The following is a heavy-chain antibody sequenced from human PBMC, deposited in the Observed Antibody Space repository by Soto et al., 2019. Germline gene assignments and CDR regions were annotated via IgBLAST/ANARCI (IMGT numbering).Heavy chain of an antibody. CDR3: ARQRTSVVTRDYFDV. CDR1: GDSISSRTYY. V-gene: IGHV4-39*01. Sequence: SETLSLTCTVTGDSISSRTYYWGWIRQPPGKGLEWIGSIYYSGSTYNNPSLRSRVSMSIDTSKDQFSLKLKSVTAADTALYFCARQRTSVVTRDYFDVWGPGSLVT. D-gene: IGHD2-21*02. J-gene: IGHJ4*02. CDR2: IYYSGST.